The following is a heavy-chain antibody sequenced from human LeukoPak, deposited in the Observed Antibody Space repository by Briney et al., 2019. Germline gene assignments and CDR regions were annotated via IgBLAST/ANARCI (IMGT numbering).Heavy chain of an antibody. D-gene: IGHD3-10*01. Sequence: SPTLSLTFAISGDSVSSNSAAWNWIRQSPSRGLEWLGRTYYRSKWYNDYAVRGKSQITINPDTSKNQFSLQLNSVTPEDTAVYYCARARYYGSGSSYNWFDPWGQGTLVTVSS. J-gene: IGHJ5*02. CDR2: TYYRSKWYN. CDR3: ARARYYGSGSSYNWFDP. V-gene: IGHV6-1*01. CDR1: GDSVSSNSAA.